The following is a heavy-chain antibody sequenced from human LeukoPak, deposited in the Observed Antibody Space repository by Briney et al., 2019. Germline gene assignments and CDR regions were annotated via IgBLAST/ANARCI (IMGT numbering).Heavy chain of an antibody. CDR3: AKGLSVSPRYPSIHD. D-gene: IGHD2/OR15-2a*01. J-gene: IGHJ4*02. CDR2: ISGSGGST. Sequence: GGSVRLSCAASGFTFSSYAMSWVRQAPGKGLGWVSAISGSGGSTYYADSVKGRFTISRDNSKNTLYLQLNSLRAEDTAVYYCAKGLSVSPRYPSIHDWGQGTVDSLSS. V-gene: IGHV3-23*01. CDR1: GFTFSSYA.